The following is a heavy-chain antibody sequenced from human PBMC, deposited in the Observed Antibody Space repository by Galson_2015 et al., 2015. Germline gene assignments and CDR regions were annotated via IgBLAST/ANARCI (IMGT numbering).Heavy chain of an antibody. J-gene: IGHJ4*02. D-gene: IGHD3-10*01. Sequence: SLRLSCAASGFTFSSYGIHWVRQAPGKGLEWVAVISYDGSNKYYADSVKGRFTISRDNSKNTLYLQMSSLRAEDTAVYYCASRSGNYNFMDYWGQGTLVTVSS. V-gene: IGHV3-30*03. CDR1: GFTFSSYG. CDR2: ISYDGSNK. CDR3: ASRSGNYNFMDY.